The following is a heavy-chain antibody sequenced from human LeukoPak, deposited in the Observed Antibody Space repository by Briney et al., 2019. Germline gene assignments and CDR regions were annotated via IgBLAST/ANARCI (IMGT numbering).Heavy chain of an antibody. CDR2: ISYDGDDGSNI. Sequence: PGGSLRLSCAASGFTFRSYAMHWVRQAPGKGLEWVAVISYDGDDGSNIYYADSVKGRFTISRDNAKNSLYLQVNSLRAEDTAVYYCGPRRLSTWGQGTLVTVSS. CDR1: GFTFRSYA. V-gene: IGHV3-30-3*01. CDR3: GPRRLST. J-gene: IGHJ5*02.